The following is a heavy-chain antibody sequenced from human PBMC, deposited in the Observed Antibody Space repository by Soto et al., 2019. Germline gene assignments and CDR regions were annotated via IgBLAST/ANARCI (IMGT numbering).Heavy chain of an antibody. CDR3: AREYTAWPLAYGLDV. D-gene: IGHD2-2*02. Sequence: GGSLRLSCAASGFTFSSYAMSWVRQAPGKGLEWVSSISSRSDIYYADSVKGRFTISRDNAKNSVSLQMNSLRAEDTAVYYCAREYTAWPLAYGLDVWGQGTTVTAP. CDR2: ISSRSDI. CDR1: GFTFSSYA. J-gene: IGHJ6*02. V-gene: IGHV3-21*01.